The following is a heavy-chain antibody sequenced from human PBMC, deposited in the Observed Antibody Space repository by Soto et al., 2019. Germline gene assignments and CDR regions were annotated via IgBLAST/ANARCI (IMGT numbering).Heavy chain of an antibody. V-gene: IGHV1-69*13. D-gene: IGHD3-22*01. CDR1: GGTFSSYA. CDR2: ITPIFGTA. Sequence: SVKVSCKASGGTFSSYAIDWVRQAPGQGLEWMGGITPIFGTANYAQKFRGRITITADESTSTAYMELRSLRSEDTAVYYCARGVHYDSSGYYYFYWGQGTLVTVSS. CDR3: ARGVHYDSSGYYYFY. J-gene: IGHJ4*02.